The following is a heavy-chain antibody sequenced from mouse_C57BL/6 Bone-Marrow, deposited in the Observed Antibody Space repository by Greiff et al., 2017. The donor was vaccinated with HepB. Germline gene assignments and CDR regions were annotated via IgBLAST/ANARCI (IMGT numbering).Heavy chain of an antibody. V-gene: IGHV1-63*01. CDR2: IYPGGGYT. CDR3: AREDYGSSWGYAMDY. D-gene: IGHD1-1*01. J-gene: IGHJ4*01. Sequence: VQLQQSGAELVRPGTSVKMSCKASGYTFTNYWIGWAKQRPGHGLEWIGDIYPGGGYTNYNEKFKGKATLTADKSSSTAYMQFSSLTSEDSAIYYCAREDYGSSWGYAMDYWGQGTSVTVSS. CDR1: GYTFTNYW.